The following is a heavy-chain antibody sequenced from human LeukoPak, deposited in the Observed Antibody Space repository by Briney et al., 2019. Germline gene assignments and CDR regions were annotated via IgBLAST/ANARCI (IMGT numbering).Heavy chain of an antibody. V-gene: IGHV3-30*03. Sequence: PGGSLRLSCAASGFTFSSYGMHWVRQAPGKGLEWVAVISYDGSNKYYADSVKGRFTISRDNAKNTLYLDMNSLRAEDTAVFYCATDQDHGYFRQWGQGTLLTVSS. CDR3: ATDQDHGYFRQ. CDR1: GFTFSSYG. CDR2: ISYDGSNK. D-gene: IGHD4-17*01. J-gene: IGHJ1*01.